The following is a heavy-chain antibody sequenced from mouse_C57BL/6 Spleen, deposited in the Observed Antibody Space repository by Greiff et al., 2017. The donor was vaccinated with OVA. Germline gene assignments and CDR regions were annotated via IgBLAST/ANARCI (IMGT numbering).Heavy chain of an antibody. Sequence: VQLQQSGPELVKPGASVKISCKASGYAFSSSWMNWVKQRPGKGLEWIGRIYPGDGDTNYNGKFKGKATLTADKSSSTAYMQLSSRTSEYSAFYFCTSTRMTTTGHYYAMDYWGQGTSVTVSS. V-gene: IGHV1-82*01. J-gene: IGHJ4*01. CDR2: IYPGDGDT. D-gene: IGHD2-4*01. CDR3: TSTRMTTTGHYYAMDY. CDR1: GYAFSSSW.